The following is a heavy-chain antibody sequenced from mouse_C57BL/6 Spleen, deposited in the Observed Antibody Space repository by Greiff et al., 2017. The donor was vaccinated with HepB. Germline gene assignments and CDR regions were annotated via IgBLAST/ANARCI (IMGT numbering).Heavy chain of an antibody. CDR1: GYTFTSYW. CDR3: ARGYGKPYYFDY. J-gene: IGHJ2*01. Sequence: QVQLQQPGAELVMPGASVKLSCKASGYTFTSYWMHWVKQRPGQGLEWIGEIDPSDSYTNYNQKFKGKSTLTVDKSSSTAYMQLSSLTSEDSAVYYCARGYGKPYYFDYWGQGTTLTVSS. D-gene: IGHD2-10*02. CDR2: IDPSDSYT. V-gene: IGHV1-69*01.